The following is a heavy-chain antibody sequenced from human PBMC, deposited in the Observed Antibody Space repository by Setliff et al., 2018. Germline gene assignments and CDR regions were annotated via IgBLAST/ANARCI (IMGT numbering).Heavy chain of an antibody. Sequence: ASVKVSCKTSGYTFTNFGINWVRQAPGQGLEWMGWNSAYAQKFQGRVTMTTDTPTSTAYMELRSLRFEDTAVYYCAREGVDTRSSTDYRYYMDLWGKGTTVTVSS. CDR2: NSA. CDR3: AREGVDTRSSTDYRYYMDL. J-gene: IGHJ6*03. D-gene: IGHD5-18*01. CDR1: GYTFTNFG. V-gene: IGHV1-18*01.